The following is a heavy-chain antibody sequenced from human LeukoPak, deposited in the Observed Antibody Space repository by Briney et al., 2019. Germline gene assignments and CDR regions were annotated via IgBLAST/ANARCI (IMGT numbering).Heavy chain of an antibody. D-gene: IGHD1-26*01. J-gene: IGHJ5*02. Sequence: KASQTLSLTCAVSGGSISSSNWWSWVRQPPGKGLEWIGEIYHSGSTNYNPSLKSRVTISVDKSKNQFSLKLSSVTAADTAVYYCASGSGSYPDNWFDPWGQGTLVTVSS. CDR1: GGSISSSNW. CDR3: ASGSGSYPDNWFDP. V-gene: IGHV4-4*02. CDR2: IYHSGST.